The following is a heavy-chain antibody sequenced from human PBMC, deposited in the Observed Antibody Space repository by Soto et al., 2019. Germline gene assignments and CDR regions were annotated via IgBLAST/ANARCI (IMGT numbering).Heavy chain of an antibody. CDR2: ISGSGGST. Sequence: EVQLLESGGGLVHPGGSLRLACAATGFTFSSYAMSWVRQAPGKGLEWVSAISGSGGSTYYADSVKGRFTISRDNSKNTLYLQMNSLRAEDTAVYYCAKPSSGWQRGFDYWGQGTLVTVSS. CDR1: GFTFSSYA. D-gene: IGHD6-19*01. CDR3: AKPSSGWQRGFDY. J-gene: IGHJ4*02. V-gene: IGHV3-23*01.